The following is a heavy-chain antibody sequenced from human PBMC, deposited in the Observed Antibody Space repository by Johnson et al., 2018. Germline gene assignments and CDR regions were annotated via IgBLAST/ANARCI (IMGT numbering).Heavy chain of an antibody. CDR1: GFTFTSSA. J-gene: IGHJ1*01. CDR2: IVVGSGNT. V-gene: IGHV1-58*01. Sequence: QLVQSGPEVKKPGTSVKVSCKASGFTFTSSAVQWVRQARGQRLVWIGWIVVGSGNTNYAQRFQERVPITRDMSTSTASMELSSLGSEETGGYYWAADSEEPTGTDQHWGQCTMVTVSS. D-gene: IGHD1-14*01. CDR3: AADSEEPTGTDQH.